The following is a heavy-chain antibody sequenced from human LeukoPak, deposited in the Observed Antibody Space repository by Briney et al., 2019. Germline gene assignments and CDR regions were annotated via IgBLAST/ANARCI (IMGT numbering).Heavy chain of an antibody. CDR2: IYYSGST. CDR3: ARGSYNFDY. CDR1: GGSISRGAYY. J-gene: IGHJ4*02. Sequence: SETLSLTCTVSGGSISRGAYYWSWIRQPPGRGLEWIGFIYYSGSTNYNPSLKSRVTISVDTSKSQFSLKLNSVTAADTAVYYCARGSYNFDYWGQGTLVTVSS. D-gene: IGHD3-10*01. V-gene: IGHV4-61*08.